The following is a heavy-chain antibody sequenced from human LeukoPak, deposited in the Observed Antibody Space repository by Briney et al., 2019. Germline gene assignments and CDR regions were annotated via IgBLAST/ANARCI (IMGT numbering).Heavy chain of an antibody. CDR2: INSDGSST. D-gene: IGHD5-18*01. CDR3: AKDRPPTAKWIQLWPRGDY. J-gene: IGHJ4*02. CDR1: GFTFGDFG. V-gene: IGHV3-23*01. Sequence: PGGSLRLSCTASGFTFGDFGLNWFRQAPGKGLVWVSRINSDGSSTYYADSVKGRFTNSRDNSKNTLYLQMNTLRAEDTAVYYCAKDRPPTAKWIQLWPRGDYWGQGTLVTVSS.